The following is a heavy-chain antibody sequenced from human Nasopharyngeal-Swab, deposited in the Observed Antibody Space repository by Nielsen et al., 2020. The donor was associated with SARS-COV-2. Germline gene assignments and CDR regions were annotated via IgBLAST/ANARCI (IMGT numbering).Heavy chain of an antibody. CDR2: LNPNSGGT. CDR3: AREIYYGSGSYYVDDAFDI. Sequence: WVRQAPGQGPEWVGSLNPNSGGTNYAQKFQGRVTLTLDTSINTAYMDLTSLRSGDTAVYYCAREIYYGSGSYYVDDAFDIWGQGTMVTVSS. D-gene: IGHD3-10*01. V-gene: IGHV1-2*02. J-gene: IGHJ3*02.